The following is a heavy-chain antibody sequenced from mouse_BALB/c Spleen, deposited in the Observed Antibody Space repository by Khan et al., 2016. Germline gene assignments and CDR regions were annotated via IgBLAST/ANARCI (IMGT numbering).Heavy chain of an antibody. CDR1: GYTFTRYW. Sequence: QVQLKESGAELAKPGASVKMSCKASGYTFTRYWMHWVKQRPGQGLEWIGSSNPSSGYTEYNQKFKDKATLTADTSSSTAYMQLSSLTSEDSAVDYCARWGYFDYLYYAMDYWGQGTSVTVSS. J-gene: IGHJ4*01. CDR3: ARWGYFDYLYYAMDY. D-gene: IGHD2-13*01. V-gene: IGHV1-7*01. CDR2: SNPSSGYT.